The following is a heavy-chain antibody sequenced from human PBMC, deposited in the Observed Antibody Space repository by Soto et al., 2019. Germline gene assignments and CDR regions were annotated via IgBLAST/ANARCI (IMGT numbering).Heavy chain of an antibody. CDR1: GGSISNGNYY. J-gene: IGHJ5*01. V-gene: IGHV4-31*03. CDR3: ARGRVVPASIETWFDS. D-gene: IGHD2-2*02. CDR2: IYYSGSF. Sequence: QVQLQESGPGLVKPSQTLSLTCTVSGGSISNGNYYWSWIRQHPGKGLEWIGYIYYSGSFYYNPSLKSRVTISLDTSGNQVSLKLSSATAADTAVYYCARGRVVPASIETWFDSWGQGTLVTVSS.